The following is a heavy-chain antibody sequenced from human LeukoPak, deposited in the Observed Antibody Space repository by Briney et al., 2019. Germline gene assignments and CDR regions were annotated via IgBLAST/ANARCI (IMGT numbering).Heavy chain of an antibody. D-gene: IGHD2-8*01. CDR3: ARDQNCTNGVCYSWFDP. V-gene: IGHV1-69*05. Sequence: SVKVSCKASGGTFSSYAISWVRQAPGQGLEWMGGIIPIFGTANYAQKFQGRVTITTDEPTSTAYMELSSLRSEDTAVYYCARDQNCTNGVCYSWFDPWGQGTLVTVSS. CDR1: GGTFSSYA. J-gene: IGHJ5*02. CDR2: IIPIFGTA.